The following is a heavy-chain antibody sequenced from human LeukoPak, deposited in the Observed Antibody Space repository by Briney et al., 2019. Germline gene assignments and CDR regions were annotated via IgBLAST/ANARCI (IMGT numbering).Heavy chain of an antibody. Sequence: PSETLSLTCTVSGGSVGSSNYFRSWIRQPPGKGLEWIGYIYYSGRTNYNPSLKSRVAISVDTSKNQFSLKLSSVTAADTAAYYCARDVGYSTSWWGQGTLVTVSS. D-gene: IGHD6-13*01. CDR1: GGSVGSSNYF. J-gene: IGHJ4*02. CDR3: ARDVGYSTSW. V-gene: IGHV4-61*01. CDR2: IYYSGRT.